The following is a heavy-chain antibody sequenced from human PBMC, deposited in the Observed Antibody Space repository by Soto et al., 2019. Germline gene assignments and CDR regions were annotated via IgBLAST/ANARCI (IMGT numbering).Heavy chain of an antibody. J-gene: IGHJ5*02. Sequence: SETLSLTCTVSGGSISSGGYYWSWIRQHPGKGLEWIGYIYYSGSTYYNPSLKSRVTISLDTSKNQFSLKLSSVTAADTAVYYCARGGHSYGWVLGYNWFDPWGQGTLVTVSS. CDR1: GGSISSGGYY. V-gene: IGHV4-31*03. CDR2: IYYSGST. D-gene: IGHD5-18*01. CDR3: ARGGHSYGWVLGYNWFDP.